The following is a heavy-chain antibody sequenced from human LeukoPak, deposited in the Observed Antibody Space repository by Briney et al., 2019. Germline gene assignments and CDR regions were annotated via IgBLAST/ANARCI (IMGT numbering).Heavy chain of an antibody. D-gene: IGHD3-16*01. Sequence: GGSLRLSCEASGFTFSSYEMNWVRQAPGKGLEWVADINPDGSQKYSVDSVKGRFTISRDNAKNSLFLQMNSLRAEDTAVYYCVRQMIRFWFDPWGQGTQVTVSS. CDR2: INPDGSQK. CDR1: GFTFSSYE. V-gene: IGHV3-7*01. CDR3: VRQMIRFWFDP. J-gene: IGHJ5*02.